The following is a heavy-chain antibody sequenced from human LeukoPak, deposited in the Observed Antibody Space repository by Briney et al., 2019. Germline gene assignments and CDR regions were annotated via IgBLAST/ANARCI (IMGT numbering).Heavy chain of an antibody. D-gene: IGHD2-15*01. CDR2: ISGSGSRT. V-gene: IGHV3-23*01. J-gene: IGHJ1*01. CDR3: AKVCSGCTQAGYFQH. Sequence: GGSLRLSCAASGFTFSSYAMSWVRQAPGKGLEWVSGISGSGSRTYYADSVKGRFTISRDNSKNTVYLQMISLRAEDTAVYYCAKVCSGCTQAGYFQHWGQGTPVTVSS. CDR1: GFTFSSYA.